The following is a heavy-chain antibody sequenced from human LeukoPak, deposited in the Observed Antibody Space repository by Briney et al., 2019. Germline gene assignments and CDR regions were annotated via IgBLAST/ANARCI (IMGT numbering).Heavy chain of an antibody. CDR2: IIPILGIA. Sequence: SVKVSCKASGGTFSSYAISWVRQAPGQGLEWMGRIIPILGIANYAQKFQGRVTITADKSTSTAYMELSSLRSEDTAVYYCARDRKMITFGGVMGPYGMDVWGQGTTVTVSS. J-gene: IGHJ6*02. CDR1: GGTFSSYA. CDR3: ARDRKMITFGGVMGPYGMDV. D-gene: IGHD3-16*01. V-gene: IGHV1-69*04.